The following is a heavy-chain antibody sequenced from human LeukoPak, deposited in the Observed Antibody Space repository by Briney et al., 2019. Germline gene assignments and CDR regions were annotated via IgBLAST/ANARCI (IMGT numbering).Heavy chain of an antibody. V-gene: IGHV3-23*01. CDR1: GFTFSSYG. Sequence: GRSLRLSCAASGFTFSSYGMHWVRQAPGKGLEWLAAISGSGGDTYYTDSVKGRFTISRDNSKNTLYLQMDSLRPEDTAVYYCAKRGRVDWNYIFAFDIWGQGTMVTVSS. CDR3: AKRGRVDWNYIFAFDI. D-gene: IGHD1-7*01. J-gene: IGHJ3*02. CDR2: ISGSGGDT.